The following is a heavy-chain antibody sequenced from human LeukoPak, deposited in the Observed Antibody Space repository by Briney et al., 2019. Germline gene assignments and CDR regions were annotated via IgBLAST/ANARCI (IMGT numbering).Heavy chain of an antibody. CDR2: INSDGSST. Sequence: PGGSLRLSRAASGFTFSSYWMHWVRQAPGKGLVWVSRINSDGSSTSYADSVKGRFTISRDNAKNTLYLQMNSLRAEDTAVYYCARDPYLEWPDYWGQGTLVTVSS. CDR1: GFTFSSYW. J-gene: IGHJ4*02. D-gene: IGHD3-3*01. CDR3: ARDPYLEWPDY. V-gene: IGHV3-74*01.